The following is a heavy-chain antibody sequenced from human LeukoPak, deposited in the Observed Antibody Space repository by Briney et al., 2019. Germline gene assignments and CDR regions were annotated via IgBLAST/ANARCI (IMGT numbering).Heavy chain of an antibody. CDR2: IKPSGGST. D-gene: IGHD3-9*01. CDR1: AYTFTTYD. J-gene: IGHJ6*03. V-gene: IGHV1-46*01. CDR3: ARTAYYDILTNYYYMDV. Sequence: ASVTFSSTASAYTFTTYDMNWVRHAPAQGLEWMGMIKPSGGSTSYAQKFQGRVTMTRDMSTSTVYMELSSLRSEDTAVYYCARTAYYDILTNYYYMDVWGKGTTVTVSS.